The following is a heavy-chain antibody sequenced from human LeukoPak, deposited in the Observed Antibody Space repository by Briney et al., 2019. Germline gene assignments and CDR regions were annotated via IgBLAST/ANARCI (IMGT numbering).Heavy chain of an antibody. Sequence: SETLSLTCAVYGGSFSGYYWSWIRQPPGKGLEWIGEINHSGSTNYNPSLKSRVTISVDTSKNQFSLKLSSVTAPDTAVYYCARRCCNTVVDFDYWGQGTLVTVSS. CDR2: INHSGST. V-gene: IGHV4-34*01. CDR3: ARRCCNTVVDFDY. D-gene: IGHD2-2*02. J-gene: IGHJ4*02. CDR1: GGSFSGYY.